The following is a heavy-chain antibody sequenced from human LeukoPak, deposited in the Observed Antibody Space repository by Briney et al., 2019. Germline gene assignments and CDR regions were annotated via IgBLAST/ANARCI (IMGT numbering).Heavy chain of an antibody. D-gene: IGHD5-12*01. CDR1: GYTFTSYA. J-gene: IGHJ4*02. V-gene: IGHV1-3*01. CDR3: ARDQGYSGYDFYFDY. CDR2: INAGNGNT. Sequence: VASVKVSCKASGYTFTSYAMHWVRQAPGQRLEWMGWINAGNGNTKYSQKFQGRVTITRDTSASTAYMELSSLRFEDTAVYYCARDQGYSGYDFYFDYWGQGTLVTVSS.